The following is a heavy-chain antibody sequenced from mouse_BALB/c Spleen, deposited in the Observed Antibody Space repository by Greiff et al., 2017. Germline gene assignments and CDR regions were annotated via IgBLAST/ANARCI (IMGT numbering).Heavy chain of an antibody. V-gene: IGHV2-6-7*01. CDR2: IWGDGST. J-gene: IGHJ3*01. CDR1: GFSLTGYG. CDR3: ARDGGHYYGYGGFAY. Sequence: VQRVESGPGLVAPSQSLSITCTVSGFSLTGYGVNWVRQPPGKGLEWLGMIWGDGSTDYNSALKSRLSISKDNSKSQVFLKMNSLQTDDTARYYCARDGGHYYGYGGFAYWGQGTLVTVSA. D-gene: IGHD1-2*01.